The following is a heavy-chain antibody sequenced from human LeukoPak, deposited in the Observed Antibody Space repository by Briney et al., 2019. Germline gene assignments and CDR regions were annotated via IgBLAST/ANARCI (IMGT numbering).Heavy chain of an antibody. D-gene: IGHD1/OR15-1a*01. CDR3: LVTTRSRGFDY. J-gene: IGHJ4*02. CDR1: GGSISSSSYY. V-gene: IGHV3-7*01. Sequence: ETLSLTCTVSGGSISSSSYYWGWIRQAPGKGLEWVANIRQDGSVQNYVDSVKGRFTISRDNPKNSVYLQMSSLRAEDTAVYYCLVTTRSRGFDYWGQGTLVTVSS. CDR2: IRQDGSVQ.